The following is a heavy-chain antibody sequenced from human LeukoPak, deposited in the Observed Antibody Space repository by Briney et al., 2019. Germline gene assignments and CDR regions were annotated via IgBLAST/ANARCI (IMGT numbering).Heavy chain of an antibody. J-gene: IGHJ6*03. CDR2: ISYDGSNK. CDR1: GFTFSSYA. Sequence: GGSLRLSCAASGFTFSSYAMHWVRQAPGKGLEWVAVISYDGSNKYYADSVKGRFTISRDNSKNTLYLQMNSLRAEDTAVYYCARLSLDYYYYYYMDVWGKGTTVTVSS. CDR3: ARLSLDYYYYYYMDV. V-gene: IGHV3-30-3*01.